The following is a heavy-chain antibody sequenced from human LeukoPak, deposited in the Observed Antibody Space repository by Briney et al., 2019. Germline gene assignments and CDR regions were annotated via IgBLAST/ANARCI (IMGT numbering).Heavy chain of an antibody. Sequence: SGTLSLTCAVSGGSISSSNWWSWVRQPPGKGLEWIGYIYYSGSTNYNPSLKSRVTISVDTSKNQFSLKLSSVTAADTAVYYCARDSDYYGSGSYDYWGQGTLVTVSS. D-gene: IGHD3-10*01. CDR3: ARDSDYYGSGSYDY. CDR1: GGSISSSNW. CDR2: IYYSGST. J-gene: IGHJ4*02. V-gene: IGHV4-4*02.